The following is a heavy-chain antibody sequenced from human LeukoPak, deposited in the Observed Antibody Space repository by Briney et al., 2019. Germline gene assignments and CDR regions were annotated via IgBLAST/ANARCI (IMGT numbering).Heavy chain of an antibody. V-gene: IGHV3-23*01. D-gene: IGHD3-16*01. Sequence: PGGSLRLSCAASGFSVSDNGMSWVRQAPGKGLEWVSGIVGGDGGTYYADSVKGRFIISRDNSKNTLYVQMNSLRAEDTAVYYCARGEWSKSVFDYWGQGTLVTVSS. CDR3: ARGEWSKSVFDY. J-gene: IGHJ4*02. CDR1: GFSVSDNG. CDR2: IVGGDGGT.